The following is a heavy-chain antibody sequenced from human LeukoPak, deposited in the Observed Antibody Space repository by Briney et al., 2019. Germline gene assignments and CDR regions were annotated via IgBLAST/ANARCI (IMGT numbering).Heavy chain of an antibody. CDR3: ARAKTLAACPRGWFDP. V-gene: IGHV4-30-2*01. CDR2: IYHSGST. J-gene: IGHJ5*02. Sequence: SQTLSLTCAVSGGSISSGGYSWSWIRQPPGKGLEWIGYIYHSGSTYYNPSLKSRVTISVDRSKNQFSLKLSSVTAADTAVYYCARAKTLAACPRGWFDPWGQGTLVTVSS. CDR1: GGSISSGGYS. D-gene: IGHD6-6*01.